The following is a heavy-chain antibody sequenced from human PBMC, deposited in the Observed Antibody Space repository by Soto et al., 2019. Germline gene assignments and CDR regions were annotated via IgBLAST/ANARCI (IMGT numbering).Heavy chain of an antibody. CDR1: GYTFTSYG. CDR3: ARVATFVGYLYYFDY. V-gene: IGHV1-18*01. D-gene: IGHD3-16*02. J-gene: IGHJ4*02. CDR2: ISAYNGNT. Sequence: ASVKVSCKASGYTFTSYGISWVRQAPGQGLEWMGWISAYNGNTNYAQKLQGRVTMTTDKSTSTAYMELSSLRSEDTAVYYCARVATFVGYLYYFDYWGQGTLVTVSS.